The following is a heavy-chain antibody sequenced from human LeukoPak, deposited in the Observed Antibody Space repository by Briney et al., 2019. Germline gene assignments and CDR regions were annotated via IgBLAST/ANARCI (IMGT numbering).Heavy chain of an antibody. CDR1: GFIFNNYG. Sequence: LPGGPLRLSCAASGFIFNNYGLTWVRQAPGKGLEWVSAISNDGGGTNYADFVKGRFTISRDNSKNTLFLQMNSLRAEDTALYYCAKGSSGYFVDLWGQGTLVTVSS. J-gene: IGHJ5*02. CDR3: AKGSSGYFVDL. V-gene: IGHV3-23*01. D-gene: IGHD3-22*01. CDR2: ISNDGGGT.